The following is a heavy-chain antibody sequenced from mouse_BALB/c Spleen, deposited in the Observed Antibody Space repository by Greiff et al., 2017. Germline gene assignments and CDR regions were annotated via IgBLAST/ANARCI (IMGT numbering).Heavy chain of an antibody. CDR3: ARGYGNYRAYYFDY. D-gene: IGHD2-1*01. J-gene: IGHJ2*01. CDR1: GFSLTGYG. V-gene: IGHV2-6-7*01. Sequence: VQGVESGPGLVAPSQSLSITCTVSGFSLTGYGVNWVRQPPGKGLEWLGMIWGDGSTDYNSALKSRLSISKDNSKSQVFLKMNSLQTDDTARYYCARGYGNYRAYYFDYWGQGTTLTVSS. CDR2: IWGDGST.